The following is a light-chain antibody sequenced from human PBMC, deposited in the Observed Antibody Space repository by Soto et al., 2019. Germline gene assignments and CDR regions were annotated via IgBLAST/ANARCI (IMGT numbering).Light chain of an antibody. CDR2: GAS. CDR3: QQYGSSPPYT. CDR1: QSVSSSY. V-gene: IGKV3-20*01. J-gene: IGKJ2*01. Sequence: EIVLTQSPGTLSLSPGERATLSCRASQSVSSSYLAWYQQKPGQAPRLLIYGASSRATGSPDRFSGSGSGTDFALTTSGLEPEDFAVYYCQQYGSSPPYTFGQGTKLEIK.